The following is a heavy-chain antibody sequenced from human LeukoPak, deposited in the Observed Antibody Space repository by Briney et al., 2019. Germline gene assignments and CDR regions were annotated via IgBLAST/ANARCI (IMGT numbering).Heavy chain of an antibody. V-gene: IGHV3-23*01. CDR1: GFTFSSYA. J-gene: IGHJ3*02. D-gene: IGHD6-13*01. Sequence: GGSLRLSCAASGFTFSSYAMSWVRQAPGKGLEWVSAISGSGGSTYYADSVKGRFTISRDNSKNTLYLQMNSLRAEDTAVYYCAKGYSSSWYQVVEDTFDIWGQGTMVTVSS. CDR3: AKGYSSSWYQVVEDTFDI. CDR2: ISGSGGST.